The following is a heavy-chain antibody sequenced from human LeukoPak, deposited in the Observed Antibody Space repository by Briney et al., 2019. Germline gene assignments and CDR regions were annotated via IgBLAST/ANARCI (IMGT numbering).Heavy chain of an antibody. D-gene: IGHD5-18*01. CDR1: GFTVSSNY. Sequence: PGGSLRLSCAASGFTVSSNYMSWVRQAPGKGLEWVAVISYDGSNKYYADSVKGRFTISRDNSKNTLYLQMNSLRAEDTAVYYCARENTAMVFFDYWGQGTLVTVSS. CDR3: ARENTAMVFFDY. V-gene: IGHV3-30-3*01. CDR2: ISYDGSNK. J-gene: IGHJ4*02.